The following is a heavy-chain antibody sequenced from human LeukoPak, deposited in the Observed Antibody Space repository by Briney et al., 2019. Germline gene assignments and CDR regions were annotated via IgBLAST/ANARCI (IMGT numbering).Heavy chain of an antibody. J-gene: IGHJ4*02. Sequence: PSETLSLTCTVSGGSISSGGYYWSWIRQHPGKGLEWIGYIYYSGSTYYNPSLKSRVIISLDTSKNQFSLNLSSVTAADTAVYYCARAAPVGDFGDSDYFDYWGQGTLVTVSS. CDR3: ARAAPVGDFGDSDYFDY. CDR1: GGSISSGGYY. CDR2: IYYSGST. D-gene: IGHD4-17*01. V-gene: IGHV4-31*03.